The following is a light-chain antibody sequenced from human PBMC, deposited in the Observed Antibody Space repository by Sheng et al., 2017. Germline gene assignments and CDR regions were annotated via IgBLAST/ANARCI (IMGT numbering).Light chain of an antibody. V-gene: IGKV3-20*01. J-gene: IGKJ4*01. CDR1: QPVSSSF. Sequence: EIVMTQSPATLSLSPGERATLSCRASQPVSSSFLAWYQQKPGRAPRLLIYAASRRATGIPDRFSGGGSGTDFSLTITRLEPDDFAVYYCQQYGSSPQVTFGGGTKVDI. CDR3: QQYGSSPQVT. CDR2: AAS.